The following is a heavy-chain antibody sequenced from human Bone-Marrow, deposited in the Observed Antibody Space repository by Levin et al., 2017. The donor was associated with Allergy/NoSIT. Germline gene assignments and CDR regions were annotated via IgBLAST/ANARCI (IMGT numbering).Heavy chain of an antibody. CDR1: GGSFSAYY. CDR3: ASSRQSNCSSTSGYGVDYFQH. CDR2: INQSGST. V-gene: IGHV4-34*01. Sequence: SETLSLTCAVYGGSFSAYYWSWIRQPPGKGLEWIGEINQSGSTNYNSSLKSRVTISIDTSKNQFSLRLSSVTAADTAVYYCASSRQSNCSSTSGYGVDYFQHWGQGTLVTVSS. J-gene: IGHJ1*01. D-gene: IGHD2-2*01.